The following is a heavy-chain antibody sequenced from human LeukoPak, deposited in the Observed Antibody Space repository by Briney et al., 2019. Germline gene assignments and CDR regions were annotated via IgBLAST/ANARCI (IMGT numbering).Heavy chain of an antibody. D-gene: IGHD6-13*01. V-gene: IGHV4-59*01. J-gene: IGHJ6*02. CDR2: IYYSGST. Sequence: SETLSLTCTVSGGSISSYYWSWIRQPPGKGLEWIGYIYYSGSTNYNPSLKSRVTISVDTSKNQFFLKLSSVTAADTAVYYCARDFGRSSWSETYYYYGMDVWGQGTTVTVSS. CDR3: ARDFGRSSWSETYYYYGMDV. CDR1: GGSISSYY.